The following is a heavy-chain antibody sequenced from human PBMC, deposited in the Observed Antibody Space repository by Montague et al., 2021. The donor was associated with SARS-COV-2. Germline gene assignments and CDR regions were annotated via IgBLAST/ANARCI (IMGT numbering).Heavy chain of an antibody. D-gene: IGHD3-10*01. Sequence: SETLSLTCSVSGYSISSGYYWGWIRQPPGKGLEWIGNIYHSGGTYYSPSLKGRVTVSVDTSKNQFSLGLSSVTAADTAVYYCARWYYGSGGYPHWGQGTLVTVSS. CDR1: GYSISSGYY. CDR3: ARWYYGSGGYPH. CDR2: IYHSGGT. J-gene: IGHJ4*02. V-gene: IGHV4-38-2*01.